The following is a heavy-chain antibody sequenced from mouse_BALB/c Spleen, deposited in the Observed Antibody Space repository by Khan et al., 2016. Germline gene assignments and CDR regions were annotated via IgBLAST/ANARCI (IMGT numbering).Heavy chain of an antibody. Sequence: EVQLQEPGPGLVKPSQSLSLTCTVTGYSITSDYAWNWIRQFPGNKLEWMGYISYSGSTSYNPSLKSRISITRDTSKNQFFLQLNSVTTEDTATYYCASRNWDVDYWGQGTTLAVSS. CDR3: ASRNWDVDY. CDR2: ISYSGST. V-gene: IGHV3-2*02. D-gene: IGHD4-1*02. CDR1: GYSITSDYA. J-gene: IGHJ2*01.